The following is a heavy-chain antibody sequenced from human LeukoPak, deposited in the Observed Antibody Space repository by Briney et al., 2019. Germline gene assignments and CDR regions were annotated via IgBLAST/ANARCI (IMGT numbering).Heavy chain of an antibody. Sequence: GGSLRLSCAAYGFTFSSYAMSWVRQAPGKGLEWVSAISGSGGSTYYADSVKGRFTISRDNSKNTLYLQMSSLRAEDTAVYYCARGVEWLIPFDYWGQGTLVTVSS. CDR3: ARGVEWLIPFDY. J-gene: IGHJ4*02. CDR2: ISGSGGST. D-gene: IGHD3-3*01. V-gene: IGHV3-23*01. CDR1: GFTFSSYA.